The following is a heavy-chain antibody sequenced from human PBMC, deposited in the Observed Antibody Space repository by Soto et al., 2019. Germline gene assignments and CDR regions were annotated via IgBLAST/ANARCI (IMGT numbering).Heavy chain of an antibody. Sequence: SVTLSITCTVSGGSISSYYWSWIRQPAGKALEWIGRIYTSGTTNYNPSLKSRVTMLVDTSKNQFSLKLSPVTAADTAVYYCAREGASGFGMDVWGQGTTVTVSS. CDR2: IYTSGTT. CDR1: GGSISSYY. CDR3: AREGASGFGMDV. J-gene: IGHJ6*02. V-gene: IGHV4-4*07. D-gene: IGHD1-26*01.